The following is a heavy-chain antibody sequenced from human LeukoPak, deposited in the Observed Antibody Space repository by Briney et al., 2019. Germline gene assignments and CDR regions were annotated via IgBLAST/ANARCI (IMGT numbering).Heavy chain of an antibody. V-gene: IGHV5-51*01. J-gene: IGHJ4*02. Sequence: GAALEISWKGAGSSFTNYWIGWVRQLPGKGLEWMGIIYAGDSDTRYSPSFQGQVTISADKSISTAYLQWSSLKASDTAMYYCARGITMATMYFDSWGQGTLVTVSS. D-gene: IGHD5-24*01. CDR1: GSSFTNYW. CDR2: IYAGDSDT. CDR3: ARGITMATMYFDS.